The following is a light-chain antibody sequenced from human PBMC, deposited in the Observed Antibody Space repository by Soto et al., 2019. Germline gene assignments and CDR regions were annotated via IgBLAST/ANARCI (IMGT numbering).Light chain of an antibody. J-gene: IGKJ2*01. V-gene: IGKV1-5*01. CDR2: DAS. CDR1: QPITAW. CDR3: QQYNLYPYT. Sequence: DIQMTQSPSTLSASVGDRVTITCRASQPITAWLAWYQQKPGKAPNLLIYDASDLQSGVPSRFSGSGSGTEFTLTITGLQPDDFATYYGQQYNLYPYTFGQGTKLEIK.